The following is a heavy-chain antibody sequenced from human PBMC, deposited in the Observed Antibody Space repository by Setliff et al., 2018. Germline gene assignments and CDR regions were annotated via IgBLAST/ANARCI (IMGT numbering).Heavy chain of an antibody. CDR1: GYTFTTYY. J-gene: IGHJ4*02. D-gene: IGHD3-16*01. CDR3: ARDGGEY. V-gene: IGHV1-46*01. CDR2: INPGDGST. Sequence: ASVKVSCKASGYTFTTYYMHWVRQAPGQGLEWMGVINPGDGSTTYAQKFQGRVKMTRDNAKNSLYLQMNSLRAEDTAVYYCARDGGEYWGQGTLVTVSS.